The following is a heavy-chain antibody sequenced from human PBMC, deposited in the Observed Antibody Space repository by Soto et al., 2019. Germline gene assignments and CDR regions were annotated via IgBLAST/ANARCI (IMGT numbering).Heavy chain of an antibody. J-gene: IGHJ6*02. CDR1: GFTFSAHT. D-gene: IGHD3-22*01. Sequence: EVQVVESGGGLVKPGGSLRLSCVVSGFTFSAHTMNWVRQDAATGLTWVAAISKSSTYIFYAHSVKGRFTISRDNAKNSLSLQMNNLRTEETAVYFCAGGDSRVYPGMGVWGLGTTVIVSS. CDR2: ISKSSTYI. CDR3: AGGDSRVYPGMGV. V-gene: IGHV3-21*02.